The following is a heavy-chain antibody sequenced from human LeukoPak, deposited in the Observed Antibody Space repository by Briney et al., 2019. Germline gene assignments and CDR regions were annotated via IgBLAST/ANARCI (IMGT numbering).Heavy chain of an antibody. J-gene: IGHJ4*02. CDR2: FYYSGST. CDR1: GGSVSSYC. D-gene: IGHD3-22*01. V-gene: IGHV4-59*02. Sequence: SETLSLTCTVSGGSVSSYCWSWIRQPPGKGLEWIGYFYYSGSTNYNPSLKSRVTIPVDTSKNQFSLKLSSVTAADTAIYYCARISGYLTYWGQGTLVTVSS. CDR3: ARISGYLTY.